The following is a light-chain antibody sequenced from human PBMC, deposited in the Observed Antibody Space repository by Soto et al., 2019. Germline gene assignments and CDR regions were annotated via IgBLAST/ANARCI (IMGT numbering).Light chain of an antibody. J-gene: IGKJ4*01. CDR1: QGISTY. CDR3: QQLNTYPLT. Sequence: DIQLTQSPSFLSESVGDRVTITCRASQGISTYLAWYQQKPGKAPELLIYVASTLQSGVPSRFSGSGSGTEFTLTISSLQPEDFATYYCQQLNTYPLTFGGGTKVDIK. V-gene: IGKV1-9*01. CDR2: VAS.